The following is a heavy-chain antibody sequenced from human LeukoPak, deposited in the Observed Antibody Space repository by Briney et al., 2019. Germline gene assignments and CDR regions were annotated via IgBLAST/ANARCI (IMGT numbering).Heavy chain of an antibody. J-gene: IGHJ6*03. CDR1: GYTFTSYD. V-gene: IGHV1-8*03. D-gene: IGHD1-26*01. CDR2: MHPNTGNT. CDR3: ARGVGATISYYHYYIDV. Sequence: ASVKVSCKASGYTFTSYDINWVRQASGQGLEWIGWMHPNTGNTGYAQKFQGRVTITRNTSISTVYMELSSLRSEDTAVYYCARGVGATISYYHYYIDVWGKGTTVTVSS.